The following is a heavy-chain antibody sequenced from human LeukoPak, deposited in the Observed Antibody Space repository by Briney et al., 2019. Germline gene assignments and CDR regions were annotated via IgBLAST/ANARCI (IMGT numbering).Heavy chain of an antibody. CDR2: IYYSGST. Sequence: SETLSLTCTVSGGSISSYYWSWIRQPPGKGLEWIGYIYYSGSTNYKPSLKSRVTISVDTSKNQFSLKLSSVTAADTAVYYCARHGRITMVRGVGSNWFDPWGQGTLVTVSS. CDR1: GGSISSYY. CDR3: ARHGRITMVRGVGSNWFDP. V-gene: IGHV4-59*08. D-gene: IGHD3-10*01. J-gene: IGHJ5*02.